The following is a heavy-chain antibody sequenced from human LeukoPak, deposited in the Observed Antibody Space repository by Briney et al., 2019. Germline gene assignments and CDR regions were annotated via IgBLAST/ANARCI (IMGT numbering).Heavy chain of an antibody. D-gene: IGHD6-25*01. J-gene: IGHJ4*02. CDR1: GGTFSSYA. Sequence: GSSVKVSCKASGGTFSSYAISWVRQAPGQGLEWMGGIIPIFGTANYAQKFQGRVTITAGESTSTAYMELSSLRSEDTAVYYCATWPSGSLELDYWGQGTLVTVSS. CDR3: ATWPSGSLELDY. V-gene: IGHV1-69*01. CDR2: IIPIFGTA.